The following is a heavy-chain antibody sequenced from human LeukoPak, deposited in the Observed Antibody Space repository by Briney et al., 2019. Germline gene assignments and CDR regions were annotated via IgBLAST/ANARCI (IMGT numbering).Heavy chain of an antibody. V-gene: IGHV3-15*01. D-gene: IGHD3-10*01. Sequence: PGGSLRLSCAASGFTFRNAWMSWVRQAPGKGLEWVGRIKSKVDGGTTDYGAPVKGIFTISRDDSENTLYLHMNSLKTEDTAVYYCSIYNSGRLNYWGQGTLVTVSS. CDR1: GFTFRNAW. CDR3: SIYNSGRLNY. CDR2: IKSKVDGGTT. J-gene: IGHJ4*02.